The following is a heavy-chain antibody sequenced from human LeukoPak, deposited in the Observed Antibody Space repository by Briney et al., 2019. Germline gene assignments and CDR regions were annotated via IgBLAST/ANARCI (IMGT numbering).Heavy chain of an antibody. V-gene: IGHV3-9*01. Sequence: GGSLRLSCAASGFTFDDYAMHWVRQAPGKGLEWVSGISWNSGSIGYADSVKGRFTISRDNAKNSLYLQMNSLRAEDTALYYCAKGDRIAVAGLFDYWGQGTLVTVSS. D-gene: IGHD6-19*01. CDR2: ISWNSGSI. CDR3: AKGDRIAVAGLFDY. J-gene: IGHJ4*02. CDR1: GFTFDDYA.